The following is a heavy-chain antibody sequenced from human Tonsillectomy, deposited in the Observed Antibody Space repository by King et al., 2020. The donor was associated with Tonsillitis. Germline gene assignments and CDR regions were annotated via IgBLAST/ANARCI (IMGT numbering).Heavy chain of an antibody. J-gene: IGHJ4*01. CDR2: ISGYNGNI. V-gene: IGHV1-18*01. Sequence: QLVQSGAEVKKPGASVKVSCKASGYTFTSYGISWVRQAPGQGLEWMGWISGYNGNINYAEKLQGRVTMTTDTSTSTAYMELRNLRYDDTAVYYCARDVDIVPTTVDYWGQEPWSPSPQ. CDR3: ARDVDIVPTTVDY. D-gene: IGHD5-12*01. CDR1: GYTFTSYG.